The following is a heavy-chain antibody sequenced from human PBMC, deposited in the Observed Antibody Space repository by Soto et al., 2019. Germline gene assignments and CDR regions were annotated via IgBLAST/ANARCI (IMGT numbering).Heavy chain of an antibody. J-gene: IGHJ4*02. D-gene: IGHD3-22*01. CDR1: GGSISSSSYY. CDR3: ARQNDSSGYYYFDY. Sequence: QLQLQESGPGLVKPSETLSLTCTVSGGSISSSSYYWGWIRQPPGKGLEWIGSIYYSGSTYYNPSLKSRVTISVDTSKNQFSLKLSSVTAADTAVYYCARQNDSSGYYYFDYWGQGTLVTVSS. V-gene: IGHV4-39*01. CDR2: IYYSGST.